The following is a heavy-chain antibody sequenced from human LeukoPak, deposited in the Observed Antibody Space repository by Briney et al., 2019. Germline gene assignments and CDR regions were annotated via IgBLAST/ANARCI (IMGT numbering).Heavy chain of an antibody. CDR2: IKQDGSGK. V-gene: IGHV3-7*01. CDR3: AREEVDDIVVVPAAMFDY. CDR1: GFTFSSYW. D-gene: IGHD2-2*01. Sequence: PGGSLRLSCAASGFTFSSYWMSWVRQAPGKGLEWVANIKQDGSGKYYVDSVKGRFTISRDNAKNSLYLQMNSLRAEDTAVYYCAREEVDDIVVVPAAMFDYWGQGTLVTVSS. J-gene: IGHJ4*02.